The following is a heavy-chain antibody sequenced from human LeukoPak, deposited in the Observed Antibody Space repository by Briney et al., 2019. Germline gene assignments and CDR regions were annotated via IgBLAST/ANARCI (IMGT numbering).Heavy chain of an antibody. D-gene: IGHD1-14*01. Sequence: SETLSLTCSVSGHSISSHNYWAWIRQPPGKGLEWIGTIYHSGSTYHNPSLKSRVTLSVDTSKNEFSLNLKSVTAADAAMYYCAKNLTRKAFDVWGHGTMVIVSA. CDR3: AKNLTRKAFDV. V-gene: IGHV4-38-2*01. J-gene: IGHJ3*01. CDR2: IYHSGST. CDR1: GHSISSHNY.